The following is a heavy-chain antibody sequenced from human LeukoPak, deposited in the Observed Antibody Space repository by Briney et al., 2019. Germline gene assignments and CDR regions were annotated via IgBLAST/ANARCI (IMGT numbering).Heavy chain of an antibody. CDR3: AKSPGGSGYHTLDY. V-gene: IGHV3-23*01. Sequence: GGSLRLSCAASGFTFSSYAMSWVRQAPGKGLEWVSAISGSGGSTYYADSVKGRFTISRDNSKNTLYLQMNSLRAEDTAVYYCAKSPGGSGYHTLDYWGQGTLVTVSS. J-gene: IGHJ4*02. CDR1: GFTFSSYA. D-gene: IGHD3-22*01. CDR2: ISGSGGST.